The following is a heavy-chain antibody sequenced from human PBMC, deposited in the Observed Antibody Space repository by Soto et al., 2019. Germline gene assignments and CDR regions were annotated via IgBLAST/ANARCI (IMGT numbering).Heavy chain of an antibody. CDR1: GFTFSSYW. CDR2: IKQDGSEN. V-gene: IGHV3-7*01. J-gene: IGHJ1*01. Sequence: EVQLVESGGGLVQPGGSLRLSCAASGFTFSSYWMTWVRQAPGKGLEWVANIKQDGSENYYVDSVKGRLTISRDNAKKSLYLQMYRLRAEHTAVYYCAIGGAMAGYFLHWGQGTLVTVSS. CDR3: AIGGAMAGYFLH. D-gene: IGHD1-26*01.